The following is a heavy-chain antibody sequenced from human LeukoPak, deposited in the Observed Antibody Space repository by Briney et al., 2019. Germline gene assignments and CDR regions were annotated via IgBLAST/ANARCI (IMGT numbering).Heavy chain of an antibody. CDR2: ISAYNGNT. J-gene: IGHJ4*02. D-gene: IGHD1-26*01. CDR3: ARALFKWELSGYYFDY. Sequence: ASVKVSCKASGHTFTSYGISWVRQAPGQGLEWMEWISAYNGNTNYAQKLQGRVTMTTDTSTSTAYMELRSLRSDDTAVYYCARALFKWELSGYYFDYWGQGTLVTVSS. CDR1: GHTFTSYG. V-gene: IGHV1-18*01.